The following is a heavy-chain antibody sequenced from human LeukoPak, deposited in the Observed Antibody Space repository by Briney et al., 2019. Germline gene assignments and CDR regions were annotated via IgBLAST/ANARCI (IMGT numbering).Heavy chain of an antibody. CDR1: GGSISSYY. V-gene: IGHV4-59*08. D-gene: IGHD1-26*01. CDR2: IYYSGST. Sequence: PSETLSLTCTVSGGSISSYYWSWIRQPPWKGLEWIGYIYYSGSTNYNPSLKSRVSISVDTSKNQFSLKLSSVTAADTAVYYCARHTGSGSYYLPTWFDPWGQGTLVTVSS. CDR3: ARHTGSGSYYLPTWFDP. J-gene: IGHJ5*02.